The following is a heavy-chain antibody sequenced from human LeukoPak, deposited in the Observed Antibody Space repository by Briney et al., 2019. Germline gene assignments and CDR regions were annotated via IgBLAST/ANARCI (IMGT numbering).Heavy chain of an antibody. J-gene: IGHJ6*03. CDR1: GGSISSSSYY. V-gene: IGHV4-39*07. D-gene: IGHD5-12*01. CDR2: IYYSGST. CDR3: ARTTEGYAGGPGYSYYYYMDV. Sequence: PSETLSLTCTVSGGSISSSSYYWGWIRQPPGKGLESIGTIYYSGSTYYNPSLKSRVTISVDTSKNQFSLKLSSVTAADTAVYYCARTTEGYAGGPGYSYYYYMDVWGKGTTVTISS.